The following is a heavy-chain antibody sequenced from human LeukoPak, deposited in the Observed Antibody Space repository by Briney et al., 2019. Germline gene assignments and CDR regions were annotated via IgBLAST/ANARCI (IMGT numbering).Heavy chain of an antibody. D-gene: IGHD2-21*02. CDR3: AREWFDVYCGGDCYSRAAFDI. CDR1: GGTFSSYA. J-gene: IGHJ3*02. Sequence: ASVKVSCKASGGTFSSYAISWVRQAPGQGLEWMGGIIPIFGTANYAQKFQGRVTITRDTSASTAYMELSSLRSEDTDVYYCAREWFDVYCGGDCYSRAAFDIWGQGTMVTVSS. V-gene: IGHV1-69*05. CDR2: IIPIFGTA.